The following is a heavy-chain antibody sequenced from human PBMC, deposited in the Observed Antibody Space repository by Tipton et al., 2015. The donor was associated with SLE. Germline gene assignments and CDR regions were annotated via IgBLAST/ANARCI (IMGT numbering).Heavy chain of an antibody. D-gene: IGHD4-11*01. Sequence: TLSLTCTVSGGSISSGNYYWNWIRQPAGKGLEWIGHINTSGSTNYNPSLKSRVTISVDTSKNQFSLKLSSVTAADTAVYYCAREFLNPVTTVHYYFDLWGRGTLVTVSS. V-gene: IGHV4-61*09. CDR1: GGSISSGNYY. CDR2: INTSGST. J-gene: IGHJ2*01. CDR3: AREFLNPVTTVHYYFDL.